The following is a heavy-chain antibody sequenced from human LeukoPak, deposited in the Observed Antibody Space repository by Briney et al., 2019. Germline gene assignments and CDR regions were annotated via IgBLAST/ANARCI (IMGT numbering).Heavy chain of an antibody. CDR3: ARPLVPHSSGWYLDY. D-gene: IGHD6-19*01. J-gene: IGHJ4*02. CDR2: IIPIFGTA. V-gene: IGHV1-69*06. CDR1: GGTFSSYA. Sequence: SVKVSCKASGGTFSSYAISWVRQAPGQGLEWMGGIIPIFGTANYAQKFQGRVTITADKSTSTAYMELSSLRSEDTAVYYCARPLVPHSSGWYLDYWGQGTLVTVSS.